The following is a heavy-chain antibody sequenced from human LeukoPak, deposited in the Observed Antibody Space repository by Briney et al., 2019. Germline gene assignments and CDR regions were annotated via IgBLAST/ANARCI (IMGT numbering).Heavy chain of an antibody. Sequence: ASVKVSCKASGGTFSSYAISWVRQAPGQGLEWKGGIIPIFGTANYAQKFQGRVTITADESTSTAYMELSSLRSEDTAVYYCARGGSVVVDPSAFYFDYWGQGTLVTVSS. J-gene: IGHJ4*02. CDR3: ARGGSVVVDPSAFYFDY. V-gene: IGHV1-69*13. D-gene: IGHD3-22*01. CDR2: IIPIFGTA. CDR1: GGTFSSYA.